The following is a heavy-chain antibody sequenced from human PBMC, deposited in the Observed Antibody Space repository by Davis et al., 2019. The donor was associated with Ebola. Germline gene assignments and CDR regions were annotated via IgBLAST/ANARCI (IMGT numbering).Heavy chain of an antibody. CDR1: GYSFTTYW. V-gene: IGHV5-51*01. J-gene: IGHJ5*02. Sequence: GESLKISCKASGYSFTTYWIVWVRQMPGKGLECMGIIFPGDSDTRYSPSFQGQVTISADKSISTAYLQWSSLKASDTAMYYCARHKQRNWFDPWGQGTLVTVSS. D-gene: IGHD5-24*01. CDR3: ARHKQRNWFDP. CDR2: IFPGDSDT.